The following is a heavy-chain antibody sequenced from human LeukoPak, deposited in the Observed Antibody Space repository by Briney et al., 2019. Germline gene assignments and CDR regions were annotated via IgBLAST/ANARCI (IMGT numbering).Heavy chain of an antibody. J-gene: IGHJ4*02. V-gene: IGHV7-4-1*02. CDR1: GYTFTSYA. D-gene: IGHD3-22*01. CDR3: AREVRDSSGYYSDY. Sequence: ASVKVSCKASGYTFTSYAMNWVRQAPGQGLEWMGWIYTNTGNPTYAQGFTGRFVFSLDTSVSTAYLQISSLKADDTAVYYCAREVRDSSGYYSDYWGQGTLVTVSS. CDR2: IYTNTGNP.